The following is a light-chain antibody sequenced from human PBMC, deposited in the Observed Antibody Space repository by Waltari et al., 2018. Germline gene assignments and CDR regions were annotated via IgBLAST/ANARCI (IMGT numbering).Light chain of an antibody. CDR2: EVS. Sequence: QSALTQPPSASGSPGQSVTISCTGTSSDVGGDNFVSWYQQYPGKAPKLLISEVSTRPSGVPNRVSGSKSGNTASLTVSGLQAEDEADYYCSSSATGGSYFVFGTGTRVTVL. CDR1: SSDVGGDNF. V-gene: IGLV2-8*01. CDR3: SSSATGGSYFV. J-gene: IGLJ1*01.